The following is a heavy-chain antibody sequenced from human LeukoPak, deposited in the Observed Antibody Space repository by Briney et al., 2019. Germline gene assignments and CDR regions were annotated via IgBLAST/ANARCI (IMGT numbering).Heavy chain of an antibody. Sequence: GGSLRLSCAASGFTFSTYWMHWVRQAPGKGLVWVSRIDSDGSKTSYAESAKGRFTISRDNTKNTLYLQMDSLRAEDTAIYYCARDLLNWGQGTLVTVSA. CDR3: ARDLLN. V-gene: IGHV3-74*03. J-gene: IGHJ4*02. CDR1: GFTFSTYW. CDR2: IDSDGSKT.